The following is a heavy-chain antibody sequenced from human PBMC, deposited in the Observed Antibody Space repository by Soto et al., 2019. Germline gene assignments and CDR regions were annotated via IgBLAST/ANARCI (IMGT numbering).Heavy chain of an antibody. D-gene: IGHD2-15*01. J-gene: IGHJ4*02. V-gene: IGHV3-23*01. CDR2: ISGSGGST. CDR1: GFTFSSYA. CDR3: AKDGDCSGGSCYSDFDY. Sequence: PGGSLRLSCAASGFTFSSYAMSWVRQAPGKGLEWVSAISGSGGSTYYADSVKGRFTISRDNSKNTLYLQMNSLRAEDTAVYYCAKDGDCSGGSCYSDFDYWGQGTLVTVSS.